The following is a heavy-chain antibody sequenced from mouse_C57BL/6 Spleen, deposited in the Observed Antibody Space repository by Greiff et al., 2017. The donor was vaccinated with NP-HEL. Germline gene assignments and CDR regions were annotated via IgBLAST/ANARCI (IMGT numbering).Heavy chain of an antibody. CDR2: IYPRSGNT. V-gene: IGHV1-81*01. D-gene: IGHD1-2*01. J-gene: IGHJ1*03. Sequence: QVQLQQSGAELARPGASVKLSCKASGYTFTSYGISWVKQRTGQGLEWIGEIYPRSGNTYYNEKFKGKATLTADKSSSTAYMERRSLTSEDSAVYFCARFTTAWYFDVWAQGPRSPSPQ. CDR1: GYTFTSYG. CDR3: ARFTTAWYFDV.